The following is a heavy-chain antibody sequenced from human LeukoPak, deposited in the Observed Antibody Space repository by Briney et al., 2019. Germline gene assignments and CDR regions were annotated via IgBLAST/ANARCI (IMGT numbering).Heavy chain of an antibody. CDR3: AKDGRVGRDGYCSA. D-gene: IGHD2-15*01. V-gene: IGHV3-30*18. CDR2: ISYDGSNK. CDR1: GFTFSSYA. Sequence: PGGSLRLSCAASGFTFSSYAMSWVRQAPGKGLEWVAVISYDGSNKYYADSVKGRFTISRDNSKNTLYPQMNSLRAEDTAVYYCAKDGRVGRDGYCSAWGQGTLVTVSS. J-gene: IGHJ5*02.